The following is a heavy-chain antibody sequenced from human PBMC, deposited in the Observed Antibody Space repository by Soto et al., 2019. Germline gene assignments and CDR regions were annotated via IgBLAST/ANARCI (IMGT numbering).Heavy chain of an antibody. J-gene: IGHJ3*02. V-gene: IGHV4-30-4*01. CDR2: VYHTGST. CDR1: GDSMSRGDYY. CDR3: ARDPLYDYGDLSHVCDM. Sequence: QVQLQESGPGLVKPSQTLSLSCTVSGDSMSRGDYYWSWIRLPPGKGLEWIGFVYHTGSTYYSPSLKGRVDRSVDTSKNELSLKRSSVTAADTAVYYCARDPLYDYGDLSHVCDMGGQGTMFTVSS. D-gene: IGHD4-17*01.